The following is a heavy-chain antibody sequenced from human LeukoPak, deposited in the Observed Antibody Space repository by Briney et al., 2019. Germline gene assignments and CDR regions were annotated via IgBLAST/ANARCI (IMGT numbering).Heavy chain of an antibody. D-gene: IGHD1-26*01. Sequence: GGSLRLSCAASGPIVSTNYMSWVRQAPGKGLEWISILYVNENRYYADSVKGRFIISRDTSKNTLYLQMNSLRAEDTAMYYCVREDLGVDYWGQGTLVTVSS. V-gene: IGHV3-53*01. CDR1: GPIVSTNY. CDR3: VREDLGVDY. J-gene: IGHJ4*02. CDR2: LYVNENR.